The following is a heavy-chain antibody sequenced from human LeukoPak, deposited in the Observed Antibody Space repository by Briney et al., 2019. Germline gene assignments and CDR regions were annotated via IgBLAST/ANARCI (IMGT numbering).Heavy chain of an antibody. CDR1: GYSFTSYW. D-gene: IGHD3-10*01. J-gene: IGHJ3*02. CDR2: IYPGDSDT. CDR3: ARRWFGEFHHDAFDI. Sequence: GESLKISCKGSGYSFTSYWIGWVRQMPGKGLEWMGMIYPGDSDTRYSPSFQGQVTISADKSISTAYLQWSSLKASDTAMYYCARRWFGEFHHDAFDIWGQGTMVTVSS. V-gene: IGHV5-51*01.